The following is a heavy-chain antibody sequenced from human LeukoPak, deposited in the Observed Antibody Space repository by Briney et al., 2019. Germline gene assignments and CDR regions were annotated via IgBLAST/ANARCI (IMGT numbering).Heavy chain of an antibody. Sequence: PGGSLRLSCAASGFTFSSYWMHWVRQGPGKELTWVSHINSDGTTTNYADSVKGRFTISRDNAKNALYLQMNSLRAEDTAVYYCARELSGGDDYWGQGTLVTVSS. V-gene: IGHV3-74*01. CDR1: GFTFSSYW. CDR3: ARELSGGDDY. CDR2: INSDGTTT. D-gene: IGHD6-25*01. J-gene: IGHJ4*02.